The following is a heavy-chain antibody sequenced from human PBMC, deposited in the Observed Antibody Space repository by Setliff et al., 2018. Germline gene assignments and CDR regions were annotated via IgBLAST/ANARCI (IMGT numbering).Heavy chain of an antibody. Sequence: SETLSLTCTVSGDSISSGSYYWSWIRQHPRKGLEWIGYIYYSGSTYYNPSLKSRVTISVDTSKNQFSLKLSSVTAADTAVYYCARQQQLVIGSTAYYYYGMDVWGQGTTVTVS. D-gene: IGHD6-13*01. J-gene: IGHJ6*02. CDR3: ARQQQLVIGSTAYYYYGMDV. V-gene: IGHV4-31*03. CDR2: IYYSGST. CDR1: GDSISSGSYY.